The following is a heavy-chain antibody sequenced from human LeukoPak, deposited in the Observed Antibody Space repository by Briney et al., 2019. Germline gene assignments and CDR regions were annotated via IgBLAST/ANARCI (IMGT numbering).Heavy chain of an antibody. CDR1: GFTFSDYY. D-gene: IGHD6-19*01. J-gene: IGHJ4*02. V-gene: IGHV3-53*01. Sequence: GGSLRLSCAASGFTFSDYYMSWVRQAPGKGLEWVSAIFSGGSTFYADSVTGRFTISRDNSKNTVYLEMNSLRAEDTAVYYCARDLKTSGWYGDFDYWGQGTLVTVSS. CDR2: IFSGGST. CDR3: ARDLKTSGWYGDFDY.